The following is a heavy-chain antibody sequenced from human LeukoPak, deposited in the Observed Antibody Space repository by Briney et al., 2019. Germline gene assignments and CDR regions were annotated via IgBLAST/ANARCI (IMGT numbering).Heavy chain of an antibody. CDR2: ISGDGGST. D-gene: IGHD3-22*01. J-gene: IGHJ4*02. Sequence: GGSLRLSCAAAGFTVDDYAMDWGRQAPGKGLEWVSLISGDGGSTYYADSVKGRFTISRDNSKNSLYLQMNSLRTEDTALYYCAKDIPYYYHSSGYYPTDYWGQGTLVTVSS. CDR1: GFTVDDYA. V-gene: IGHV3-43*02. CDR3: AKDIPYYYHSSGYYPTDY.